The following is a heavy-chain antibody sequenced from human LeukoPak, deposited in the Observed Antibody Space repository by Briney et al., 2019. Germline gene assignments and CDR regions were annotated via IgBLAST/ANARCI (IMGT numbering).Heavy chain of an antibody. V-gene: IGHV4-34*01. CDR2: INHSGST. Sequence: SETLSLTCAVYGGSFSGYYWSWIRQPPGKGLEWIGEINHSGSTNYNPSLKSRVTISVDTSKNQFSLKMRSVTAADTAVFYCARRFCDGDRYTSWFDHWGQGTRVTASS. D-gene: IGHD2-21*02. CDR3: ARRFCDGDRYTSWFDH. CDR1: GGSFSGYY. J-gene: IGHJ5*02.